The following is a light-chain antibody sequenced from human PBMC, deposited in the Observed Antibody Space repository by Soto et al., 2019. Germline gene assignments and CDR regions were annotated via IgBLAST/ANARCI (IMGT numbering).Light chain of an antibody. Sequence: DIQMTQSPSTLSVSVGDRVTLTCRASQSISSCLDWYQQKPGKAPKLLIYKASSLESGVPSRFSGSGSETALTLTISSLQPYDVSTYHLRQYNRLYTFGQGTKLEIK. CDR2: KAS. J-gene: IGKJ2*01. V-gene: IGKV1-5*03. CDR3: RQYNRLYT. CDR1: QSISSC.